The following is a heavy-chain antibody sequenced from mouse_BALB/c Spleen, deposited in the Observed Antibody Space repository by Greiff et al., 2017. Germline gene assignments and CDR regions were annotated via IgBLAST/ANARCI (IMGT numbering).Heavy chain of an antibody. V-gene: IGHV1-14*01. CDR3: AREEDYDVDGYYAMDY. Sequence: EVQLQQSGPELVKPGASVKMSCKASGYTFTSYVMHWVKQKPGQGLEWIGYINPYNDGTKYNEKFKGKATLTSDKSSSTAYMELSSLTSEDSAVYYCAREEDYDVDGYYAMDYWGQGTSVTVSS. CDR2: INPYNDGT. D-gene: IGHD2-4*01. CDR1: GYTFTSYV. J-gene: IGHJ4*01.